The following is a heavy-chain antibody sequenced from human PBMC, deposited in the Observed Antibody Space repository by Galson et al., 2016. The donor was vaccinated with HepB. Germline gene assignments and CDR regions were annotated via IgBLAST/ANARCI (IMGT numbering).Heavy chain of an antibody. D-gene: IGHD5-24*01. CDR1: GFIFSDSG. Sequence: SLRLSCAASGFIFSDSGIHWVRQASGKGLEWVGRIRSKANSYATASAASVKGRFTISRDDSENRAYLQMNSLKTEDTAVYYCTRLKEMPTVENAFDIWGQGTVVTVSS. V-gene: IGHV3-73*01. CDR3: TRLKEMPTVENAFDI. J-gene: IGHJ3*02. CDR2: IRSKANSYAT.